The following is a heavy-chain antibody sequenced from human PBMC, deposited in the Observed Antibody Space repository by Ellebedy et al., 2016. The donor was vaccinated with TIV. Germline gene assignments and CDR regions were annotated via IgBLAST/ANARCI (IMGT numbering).Heavy chain of an antibody. Sequence: AASVKVSCKASGFRFSSHGISWVRQAPGQGLEWMGWISFYGGSTNYAQQLQGRVSMTRDTSPSTAYMELRSLRSDDTAVYYCASRQSVGVGEVALDYWGQGTLVTVSS. D-gene: IGHD3-10*01. V-gene: IGHV1-18*04. CDR3: ASRQSVGVGEVALDY. J-gene: IGHJ4*02. CDR1: GFRFSSHG. CDR2: ISFYGGST.